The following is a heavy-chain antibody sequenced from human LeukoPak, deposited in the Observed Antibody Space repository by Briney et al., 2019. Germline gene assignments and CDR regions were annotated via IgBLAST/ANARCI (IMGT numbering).Heavy chain of an antibody. Sequence: GGSLRLSCAASGFTFSSYSMNWVRQAPGEGLEWVSSISSSSSYIYYADSVKGRFTISRDNAKNSLYLQMNSLRAEDTAVYYCATDPRIPPEDWGQGTLVTVSS. CDR2: ISSSSSYI. CDR3: ATDPRIPPED. V-gene: IGHV3-21*01. D-gene: IGHD2-2*02. CDR1: GFTFSSYS. J-gene: IGHJ4*02.